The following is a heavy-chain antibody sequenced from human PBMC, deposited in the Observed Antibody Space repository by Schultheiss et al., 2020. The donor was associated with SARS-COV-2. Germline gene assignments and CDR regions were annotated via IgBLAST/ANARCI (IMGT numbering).Heavy chain of an antibody. CDR3: AKAHGSGSYYKMIGY. D-gene: IGHD3-10*01. J-gene: IGHJ4*02. CDR1: GFTFSSYG. CDR2: ISYDGSNK. V-gene: IGHV3-30*18. Sequence: GGSLRLSCAASGFTFSSYGMHWVRQAPGKGLEWVAVISYDGSNKYYADSVKGRFTISRDNSKNTLYLQMNSLRAEDTAVYYCAKAHGSGSYYKMIGYWGQGTLVTVSS.